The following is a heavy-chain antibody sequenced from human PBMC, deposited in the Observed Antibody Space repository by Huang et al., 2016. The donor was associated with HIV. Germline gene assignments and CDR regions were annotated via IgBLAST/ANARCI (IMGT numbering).Heavy chain of an antibody. CDR3: ARVESRRYYDSSGYYY. CDR2: IIHIFGTA. CDR1: GGTFSRYA. D-gene: IGHD3-22*01. V-gene: IGHV1-69*01. J-gene: IGHJ4*02. Sequence: GGTFSRYAISWVRQAPGQGLEWMGGIIHIFGTATYAQKFQGRVTITADESTGTAYMGLSSLRSEDTAVYYCARVESRRYYDSSGYYYWGQGTLVTVSS.